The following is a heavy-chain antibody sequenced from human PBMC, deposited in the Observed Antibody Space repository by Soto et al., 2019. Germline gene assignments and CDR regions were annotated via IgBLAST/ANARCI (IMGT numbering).Heavy chain of an antibody. J-gene: IGHJ4*02. CDR1: GFTFTNYA. V-gene: IGHV3-23*01. CDR3: AKNYYFDN. Sequence: EVQLLESGGGLVQPGGSLRLSCGASGFTFTNYAMNWGRQAPGKGLEWVSSIGTGGDTNYADSVKGRFTISRDNSRNTLYLQMNSLRAEDTALYYCAKNYYFDNWGQGTLVTVSS. CDR2: IGTGGDT.